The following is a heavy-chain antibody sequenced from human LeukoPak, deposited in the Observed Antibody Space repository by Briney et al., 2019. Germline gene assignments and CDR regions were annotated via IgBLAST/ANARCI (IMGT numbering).Heavy chain of an antibody. CDR1: GFTVSSNY. CDR2: IYSGGST. Sequence: PGGSLRLSCAASGFTVSSNYMSWVRQAPGKGLEWVSVIYSGGSTYYADSVKGRFTISRDNSKNTLYLQMNSLRAEDTAVYYCAKDGQWLENDAFDIWGQGTMVTVSS. J-gene: IGHJ3*02. V-gene: IGHV3-53*01. D-gene: IGHD6-19*01. CDR3: AKDGQWLENDAFDI.